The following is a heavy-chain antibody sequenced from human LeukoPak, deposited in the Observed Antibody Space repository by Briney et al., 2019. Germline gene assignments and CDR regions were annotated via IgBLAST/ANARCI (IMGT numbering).Heavy chain of an antibody. Sequence: PGGSLRLSCAASGFTFSSYSMNWVRQAPGQGMDWVSSINSGSSAIYYADSVRGRFTISRDNAKNSLYLQMNSLRTEDTALYYCAKDRSKAQRFLEWVPQNYYYYGMDVWGQGTTVTVSS. D-gene: IGHD3-3*01. CDR3: AKDRSKAQRFLEWVPQNYYYYGMDV. V-gene: IGHV3-48*01. J-gene: IGHJ6*02. CDR2: INSGSSAI. CDR1: GFTFSSYS.